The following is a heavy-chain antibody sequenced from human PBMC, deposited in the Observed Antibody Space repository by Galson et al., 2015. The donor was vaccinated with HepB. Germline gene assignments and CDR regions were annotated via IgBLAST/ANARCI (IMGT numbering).Heavy chain of an antibody. CDR3: ARDHAVAGILGY. J-gene: IGHJ4*02. V-gene: IGHV3-33*01. D-gene: IGHD6-19*01. Sequence: SLRLSCAASGFTFSSYAVHWVRQAPGKGLEWVAVIWYDGSSEYYADSVKGRFTISRDNSKNTLYLQMNSLRAEDTALYYCARDHAVAGILGYWGQGTLVTVSS. CDR1: GFTFSSYA. CDR2: IWYDGSSE.